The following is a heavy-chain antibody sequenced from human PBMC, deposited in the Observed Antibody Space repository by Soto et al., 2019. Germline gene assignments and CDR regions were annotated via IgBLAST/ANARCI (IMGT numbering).Heavy chain of an antibody. J-gene: IGHJ4*02. CDR2: IYYTGST. CDR1: GVSITSSSSY. CDR3: ARLGGITGYSSAWYKFDY. D-gene: IGHD6-19*01. Sequence: ETLSLTCNVSGVSITSSSSYWGWIRQPPGRGLEWIGFIYYTGSTYYNPSLKSRVTISIDTSKSQFSLKLRSVTAADTAVFYCARLGGITGYSSAWYKFDYWGPGTLVNVSS. V-gene: IGHV4-39*01.